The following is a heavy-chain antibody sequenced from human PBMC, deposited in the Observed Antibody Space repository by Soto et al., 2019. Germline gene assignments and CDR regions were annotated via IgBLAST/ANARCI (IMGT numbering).Heavy chain of an antibody. Sequence: GSLRLSCAASGFTFSRFGLHWVRQAPGKGLEWVAVISFDGNTKYYADSVQGRFTVSRDNSKNRVYLQMDRLRPEDTAVYYCARDLADIQLLSWGLCFDYWGPGTLVTVSS. V-gene: IGHV3-30-3*01. CDR1: GFTFSRFG. J-gene: IGHJ4*02. D-gene: IGHD3-10*01. CDR2: ISFDGNTK. CDR3: ARDLADIQLLSWGLCFDY.